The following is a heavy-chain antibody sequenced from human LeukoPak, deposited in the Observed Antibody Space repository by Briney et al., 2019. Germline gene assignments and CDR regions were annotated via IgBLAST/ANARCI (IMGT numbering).Heavy chain of an antibody. CDR3: ARVRRIVGSGGAFDI. CDR2: ISSSGSTI. Sequence: PGGSLRLSCAVSGFTFRSYWMAWVRQAPGKGLEWVSYISSSGSTIYYADSVKGRFTISRDNAKNSLYLQMNSLRAEDTAVYYCARVRRIVGSGGAFDIWGQGTMVTVSS. D-gene: IGHD1-26*01. CDR1: GFTFRSYW. J-gene: IGHJ3*02. V-gene: IGHV3-48*03.